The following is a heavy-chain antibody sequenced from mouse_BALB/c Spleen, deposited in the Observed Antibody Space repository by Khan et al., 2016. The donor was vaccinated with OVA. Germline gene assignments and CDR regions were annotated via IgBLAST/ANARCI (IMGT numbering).Heavy chain of an antibody. V-gene: IGHV2-6-4*01. D-gene: IGHD2-14*01. Sequence: QVQLKESGPGLVAPSQTLSNTCTVSGFSLSRYNIHWVRQPPGGGLEWLGMIWGGGGTDYNSTPKSRLTISKDNSKSQVFLKMISLQTDDTAMYYCARAYYRYDGYYAMDYWGQGTSVTVSS. CDR2: IWGGGGT. CDR1: GFSLSRYN. J-gene: IGHJ4*01. CDR3: ARAYYRYDGYYAMDY.